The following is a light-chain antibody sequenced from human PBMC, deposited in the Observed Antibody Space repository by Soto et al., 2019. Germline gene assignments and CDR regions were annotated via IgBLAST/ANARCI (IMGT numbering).Light chain of an antibody. J-gene: IGKJ1*01. Sequence: ELVLTQSPVALSLSSGEGATLSCRASQSVSSTLLTWYQQKPGQAPRLLIYGVSSRATGIPDRFSGSGSGTDFTLTISRVEPEDFAVYFCQHYGDSSWTFGQGSRVEIK. CDR1: QSVSSTL. CDR3: QHYGDSSWT. V-gene: IGKV3-20*01. CDR2: GVS.